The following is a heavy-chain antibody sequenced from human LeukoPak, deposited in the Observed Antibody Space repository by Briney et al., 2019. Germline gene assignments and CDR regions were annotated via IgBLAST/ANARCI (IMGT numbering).Heavy chain of an antibody. CDR1: GGSFSGYY. Sequence: SETLSLTCAVYGGSFSGYYWSWIRQPPGKGLEWIGEINHSGSINYNPSLKSRVTISVDTSKNQFSLKLSSVTAADTAVYYCASRGLRRDYWGQGTLVTVSS. CDR2: INHSGSI. J-gene: IGHJ4*02. CDR3: ASRGLRRDY. D-gene: IGHD2-15*01. V-gene: IGHV4-34*01.